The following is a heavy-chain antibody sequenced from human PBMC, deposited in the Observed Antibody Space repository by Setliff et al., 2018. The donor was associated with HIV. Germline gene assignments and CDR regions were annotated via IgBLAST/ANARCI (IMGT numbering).Heavy chain of an antibody. J-gene: IGHJ1*01. CDR3: AKDAGSYSYVHEYFQH. V-gene: IGHV3-23*01. CDR2: ISDTGDYI. D-gene: IGHD5-18*01. CDR1: ASTFNKYA. Sequence: PGGSLRLSCTAPASTFNKYAMAWVRQAPGKGLEWVSAISDTGDYIYYADSVKGRFTISRDNSKNTLYLQMDSLRAEDTAAYYCAKDAGSYSYVHEYFQHWGQGTLVTVSS.